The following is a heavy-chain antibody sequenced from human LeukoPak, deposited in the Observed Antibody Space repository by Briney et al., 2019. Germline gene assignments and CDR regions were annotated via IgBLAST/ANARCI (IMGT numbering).Heavy chain of an antibody. Sequence: GGSLRLSCAASGFTFSNAWMSWVRQAPGKGLEWVGRIKSKTDGGTTDYAAPVKGRFTISRDDSKNKLYLQMNSLKTEDTAVYYCSRFYGDYYYYYGMDVWGQGTTVTVSS. D-gene: IGHD4-17*01. CDR2: IKSKTDGGTT. CDR1: GFTFSNAW. V-gene: IGHV3-15*01. J-gene: IGHJ6*02. CDR3: SRFYGDYYYYYGMDV.